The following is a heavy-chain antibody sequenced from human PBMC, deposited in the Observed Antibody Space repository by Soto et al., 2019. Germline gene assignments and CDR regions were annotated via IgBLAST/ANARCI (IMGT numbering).Heavy chain of an antibody. Sequence: KASETLSLTCTVSGGSISSHYWSWIRRPPGKGLEWIAYIYYTGSTYYNPSLKSRVTISVDTSKNQFSLRLSSVTAADTAVYYCVRDGTKNLRDRFEPWGRGILVTVSS. CDR3: VRDGTKNLRDRFEP. CDR2: IYYTGST. CDR1: GGSISSHY. D-gene: IGHD1-26*01. J-gene: IGHJ5*02. V-gene: IGHV4-59*11.